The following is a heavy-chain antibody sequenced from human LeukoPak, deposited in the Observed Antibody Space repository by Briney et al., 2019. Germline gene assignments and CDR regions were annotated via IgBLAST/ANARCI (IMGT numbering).Heavy chain of an antibody. Sequence: SGTLSLTCAVYGGSFSGYYWSWIRQPPGKGLEWIGEINHSGSTNYNPSLKSRVTISVDTSKNQFSLKLSSVTAADTAVYYCARARGITMIVASRYYFDYWGQGTLVTVSS. J-gene: IGHJ4*02. CDR2: INHSGST. V-gene: IGHV4-34*01. CDR1: GGSFSGYY. CDR3: ARARGITMIVASRYYFDY. D-gene: IGHD3-22*01.